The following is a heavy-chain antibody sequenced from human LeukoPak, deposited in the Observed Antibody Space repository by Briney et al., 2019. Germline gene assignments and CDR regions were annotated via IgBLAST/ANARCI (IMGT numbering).Heavy chain of an antibody. CDR2: IKQDGSEK. CDR3: ASPPSGSYGFAFDI. V-gene: IGHV3-7*03. Sequence: GGSLRLSCAASGFTFSSYWMSWVRQAPGKGLEWVANIKQDGSEKYYVDSVKGRFTISRDNAKNSLYLQMNSLRAEDTAVYYCASPPSGSYGFAFDIWGQGTMVTVSS. J-gene: IGHJ3*02. D-gene: IGHD1-26*01. CDR1: GFTFSSYW.